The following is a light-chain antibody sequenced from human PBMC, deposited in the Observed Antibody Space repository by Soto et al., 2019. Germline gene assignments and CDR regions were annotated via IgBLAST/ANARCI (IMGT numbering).Light chain of an antibody. J-gene: IGKJ2*01. Sequence: DIQMTQSPSSLSASVGDRVTITCRASQSIGRSLNWYQKKPGKAPKLLIHAAFSLHSEVPSRFSGSGSGTDFTLTISSLQPEDFGDYYCQQSYSTPPDTFGQGTKLEIK. CDR2: AAF. CDR1: QSIGRS. CDR3: QQSYSTPPDT. V-gene: IGKV1-39*01.